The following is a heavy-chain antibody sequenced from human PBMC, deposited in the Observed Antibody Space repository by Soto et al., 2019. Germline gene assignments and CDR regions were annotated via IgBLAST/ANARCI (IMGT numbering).Heavy chain of an antibody. D-gene: IGHD6-19*01. V-gene: IGHV4-59*08. J-gene: IGHJ4*02. CDR2: IYYTGST. CDR3: AGLRYTTGCTFQFDY. Sequence: AETLSVTCTLSSASINSYYWIWIRQPPGKALEWIGNIYYTGSTTVNPSLKSRVDMSIGTSNSQFSLRLRSLTAADTAVYYCAGLRYTTGCTFQFDYWGPGILVTVS. CDR1: SASINSYY.